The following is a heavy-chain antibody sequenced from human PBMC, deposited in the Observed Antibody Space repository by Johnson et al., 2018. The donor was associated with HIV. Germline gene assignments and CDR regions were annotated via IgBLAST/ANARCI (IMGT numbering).Heavy chain of an antibody. D-gene: IGHD6-13*01. CDR1: GFTFSSYG. Sequence: QVQLVESGGGVVQPGGSLRLSCAASGFTFSSYGMHWVRQAPGKGLEWVAFIRYDGSNKYYADSVQGRFPISRDNSKNTLYLQMNSLRAEDTAVYYCAKDPMFIAAAGISVAAFDIWGQGTMVTVSS. CDR3: AKDPMFIAAAGISVAAFDI. CDR2: IRYDGSNK. J-gene: IGHJ3*02. V-gene: IGHV3-30*02.